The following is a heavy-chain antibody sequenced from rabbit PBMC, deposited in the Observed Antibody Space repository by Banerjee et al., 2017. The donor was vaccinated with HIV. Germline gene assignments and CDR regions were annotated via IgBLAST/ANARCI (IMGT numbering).Heavy chain of an antibody. CDR3: ARGRAAYSYDALDP. D-gene: IGHD7-1*01. CDR1: GFSFSSSYW. J-gene: IGHJ2*01. V-gene: IGHV1S45*01. Sequence: QEQLVESGGGLVQPEGSLTLTCTASGFSFSSSYWICWVRQAPGKGLEWLACIDTGSSGEPYYANWAKGRFTISKTSSTTVTLQMTSLTAADTATYFCARGRAAYSYDALDPWGPGTLVTVS. CDR2: IDTGSSGEP.